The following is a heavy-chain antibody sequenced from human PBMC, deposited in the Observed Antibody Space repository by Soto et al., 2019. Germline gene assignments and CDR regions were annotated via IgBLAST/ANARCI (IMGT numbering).Heavy chain of an antibody. D-gene: IGHD6-6*01. CDR3: TTYGNSSKGVDY. CDR1: GFTFSGSV. CDR2: IRSRDSDYAT. V-gene: IGHV3-73*01. Sequence: EVHLVESGGGLVHPGGSLKLSCAVSGFTFSGSVMHWVRQAPGKGLEWLGRIRSRDSDYATSYAESVKGRVTISRDDSKDTAYLQVTSLKIEDTALYYCTTYGNSSKGVDYWGQGTRVTVSS. J-gene: IGHJ4*02.